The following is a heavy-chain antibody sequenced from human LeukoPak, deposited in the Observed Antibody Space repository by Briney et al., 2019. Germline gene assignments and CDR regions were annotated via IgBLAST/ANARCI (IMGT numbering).Heavy chain of an antibody. Sequence: GGSLRLSCAASGFTVSSNYMSWVRQAPGKGLEWVSAISGSGGSTYYADSVMGRFTISRHNSKNTLYLQMNSLRAEDTAVYYCAREVLVGATTYAFDIWGQGTMVTVSS. D-gene: IGHD1-26*01. CDR2: ISGSGGST. CDR3: AREVLVGATTYAFDI. CDR1: GFTVSSNY. J-gene: IGHJ3*02. V-gene: IGHV3-53*04.